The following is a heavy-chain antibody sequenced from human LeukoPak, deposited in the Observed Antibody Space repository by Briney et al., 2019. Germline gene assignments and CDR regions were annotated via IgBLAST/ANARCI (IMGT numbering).Heavy chain of an antibody. CDR1: GYTFTSYG. D-gene: IGHD3-3*01. CDR3: AGGRENYYDFWSGDYYYMDV. V-gene: IGHV1-18*01. J-gene: IGHJ6*03. Sequence: GASVKVSCKASGYTFTSYGISWVRQAPGQGLEWMGWISAYNGNTNYAQKLQGRVTMTTDTSTSTAYMELRSLRSDDTAVYYCAGGRENYYDFWSGDYYYMDVWGKGTTVTVSS. CDR2: ISAYNGNT.